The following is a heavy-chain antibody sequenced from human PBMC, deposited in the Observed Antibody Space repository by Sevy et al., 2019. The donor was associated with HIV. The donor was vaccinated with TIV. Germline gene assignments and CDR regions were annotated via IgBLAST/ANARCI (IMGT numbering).Heavy chain of an antibody. D-gene: IGHD3-10*01. V-gene: IGHV4-59*08. CDR3: ARWVAGGSGIDS. Sequence: SETLSLTCTVSGGSINSYFWSWIRQPPGKGLEWIGYIYYSGSTNYNPSLKSRITISLDTSKNQFSLKLSSVTAADTAVYYCARWVAGGSGIDSWGQGTLVTVSS. J-gene: IGHJ4*02. CDR1: GGSINSYF. CDR2: IYYSGST.